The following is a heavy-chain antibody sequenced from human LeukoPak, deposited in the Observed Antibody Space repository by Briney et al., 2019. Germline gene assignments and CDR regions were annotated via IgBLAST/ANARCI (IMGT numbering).Heavy chain of an antibody. CDR2: IYYSGST. D-gene: IGHD2-15*01. CDR1: GGSISSYY. CDR3: ARSCSGGSCYSSIKAFDI. V-gene: IGHV4-59*08. Sequence: SETLSLTCTVSGGSISSYYWSWIRQPPGKGLEWIGYIYYSGSTNYNPSLKSRVTISVDTSKNQFSLKLSSVTAADTAVYYCARSCSGGSCYSSIKAFDIWGQGTMVTVSS. J-gene: IGHJ3*02.